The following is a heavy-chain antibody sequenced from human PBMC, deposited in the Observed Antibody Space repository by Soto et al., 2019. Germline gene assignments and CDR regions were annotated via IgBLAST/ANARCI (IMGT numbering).Heavy chain of an antibody. CDR3: AKYPTAGAGVSGNWYFDL. CDR2: IGGRGDST. V-gene: IGHV3-23*01. J-gene: IGHJ2*01. Sequence: EVHLLESGGGLVQPGGSLRLSCAAAGFSFSNYAMSWVRQTPGKGLEWLSSIGGRGDSTSSADSVKGRFTISRDNSKNTLYLQMNSLRGEDTAVYSCAKYPTAGAGVSGNWYFDLWGRGTLVIVSS. D-gene: IGHD6-13*01. CDR1: GFSFSNYA.